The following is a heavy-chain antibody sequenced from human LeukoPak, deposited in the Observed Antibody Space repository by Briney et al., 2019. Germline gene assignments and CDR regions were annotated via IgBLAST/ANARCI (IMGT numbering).Heavy chain of an antibody. J-gene: IGHJ4*02. D-gene: IGHD6-13*01. CDR1: GFTFSNAW. CDR2: IKQDRSEK. V-gene: IGHV3-7*01. CDR3: TREAAAGIDY. Sequence: GGSLRLSCAASGFTFSNAWMSRVRQAPGKGLEWVANIKQDRSEKYYLDSVKGRFTISRDNAKNSLYLQMNSLRAEDTAVYFCTREAAAGIDYWGQGTLVTASS.